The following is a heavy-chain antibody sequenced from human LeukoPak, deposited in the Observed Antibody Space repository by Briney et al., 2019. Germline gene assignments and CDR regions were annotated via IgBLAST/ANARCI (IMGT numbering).Heavy chain of an antibody. Sequence: ASVTVSCKASGYTFTDYYMHWVRQAPGQGLEWMGWINPNSGGTNYAQKFQGRVTITRDKSISTAYMEMNRLRSDDTAVYYCARVEGDISTYDSSGYYHYFDYWGQGTLVTVSS. CDR2: INPNSGGT. CDR3: ARVEGDISTYDSSGYYHYFDY. D-gene: IGHD3-22*01. J-gene: IGHJ4*02. V-gene: IGHV1-2*02. CDR1: GYTFTDYY.